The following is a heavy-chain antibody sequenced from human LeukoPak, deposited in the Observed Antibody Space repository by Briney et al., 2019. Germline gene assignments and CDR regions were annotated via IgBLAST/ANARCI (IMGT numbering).Heavy chain of an antibody. Sequence: SETLSLTCTVSGGSMSNYYWSWIRRPAGKGLEWIGRISTSGGTNYNPSLKSRVTMSVDTSKNQFSLKLSSVTAADTALYYCARDRSVPSVTTRLDFWGQGTLVTVSS. CDR1: GGSMSNYY. V-gene: IGHV4-4*07. CDR3: ARDRSVPSVTTRLDF. J-gene: IGHJ4*02. CDR2: ISTSGGT. D-gene: IGHD4-17*01.